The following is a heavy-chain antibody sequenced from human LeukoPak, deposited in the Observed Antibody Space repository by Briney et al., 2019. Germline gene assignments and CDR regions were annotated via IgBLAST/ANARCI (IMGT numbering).Heavy chain of an antibody. CDR1: GGSISSRPYC. D-gene: IGHD3-10*02. CDR2: ISSSSSYL. CDR3: AELGITMIGGV. J-gene: IGHJ6*04. Sequence: ETLSLTCTVSGGSISSRPYCWGWIRRPPGKGLEWVSSISSSSSYLYYAGSVKGRFTISRDNAKNSLYLQMNSLRAEDTAVYYCAELGITMIGGVWGKGTTVTISS. V-gene: IGHV3-21*01.